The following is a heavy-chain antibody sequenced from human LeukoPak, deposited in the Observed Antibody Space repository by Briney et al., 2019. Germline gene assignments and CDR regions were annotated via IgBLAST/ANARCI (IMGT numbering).Heavy chain of an antibody. J-gene: IGHJ6*03. CDR1: GGSFSGYY. D-gene: IGHD3-3*01. V-gene: IGHV4-34*01. CDR3: ARGARNYDFWSGYSPSLYYMDV. Sequence: SETLSLTCAAYGGSFSGYYWSWIRQPPGKGLEWIGEINHSGSTNYNPSLKSRVTISVDTSKNQFSLKLSSVTAADAAVYYCARGARNYDFWSGYSPSLYYMDVWGKGTTVTVSS. CDR2: INHSGST.